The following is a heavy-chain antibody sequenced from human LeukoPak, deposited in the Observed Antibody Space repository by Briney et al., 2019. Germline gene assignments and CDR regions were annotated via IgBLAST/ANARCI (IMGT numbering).Heavy chain of an antibody. CDR2: IYYSGST. D-gene: IGHD7-27*01. Sequence: PSETLSLTCIVSGGSISSSSYYWGWIRQPPGKGLEWIGSIYYSGSTYYNPSLKSRVTISVDTSKNQFSLKLSSVTAADTAVYYCARQILTGIDYWGQGTLVTVSS. CDR3: ARQILTGIDY. V-gene: IGHV4-39*01. CDR1: GGSISSSSYY. J-gene: IGHJ4*02.